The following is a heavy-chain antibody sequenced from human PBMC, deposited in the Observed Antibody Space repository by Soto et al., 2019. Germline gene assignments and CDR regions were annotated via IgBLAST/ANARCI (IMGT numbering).Heavy chain of an antibody. CDR2: ISGYSGNA. J-gene: IGHJ4*02. CDR3: AKRTSVTTWGESDY. V-gene: IGHV1-18*04. D-gene: IGHD4-17*01. Sequence: QVKVMQSGAEVKKPGDSVKVSCKTSGYIFSDYGINWVRQAPGQGLEWMGWISGYSGNANLAQKFQGRVTMTTDKSTRTAYMELRRLRSDDTAVYYCAKRTSVTTWGESDYWGQGTLVTVSS. CDR1: GYIFSDYG.